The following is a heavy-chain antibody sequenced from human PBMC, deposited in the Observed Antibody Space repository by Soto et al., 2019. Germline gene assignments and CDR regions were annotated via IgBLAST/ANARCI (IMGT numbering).Heavy chain of an antibody. J-gene: IGHJ4*02. CDR3: ATWPLAAAQGGF. CDR1: GFTFSSYA. CDR2: INSNGDNT. D-gene: IGHD2-15*01. Sequence: PGGSLRLSCAASGFTFSSYAMHWVRQAPGKGLEYVSAINSNGDNTYYANSVKGRFTISRDNSKNTLYLQMGTLRAEDMAVYYCATWPLAAAQGGFWGQGTLVTVSS. V-gene: IGHV3-64*01.